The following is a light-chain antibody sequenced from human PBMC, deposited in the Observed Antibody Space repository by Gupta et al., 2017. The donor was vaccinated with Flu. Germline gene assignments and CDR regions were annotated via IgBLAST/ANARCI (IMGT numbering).Light chain of an antibody. CDR3: CSYAGSNNVV. V-gene: IGLV2-8*01. J-gene: IGLJ3*02. Sequence: SVTISCTGTSSDVGDYDYVSWYQHHPGTAPIVMFYDVSQRPSGVPGRFAGSKSGNTAFLTVSGLQAEDDAYYYCCSYAGSNNVVFGGGTKLTVL. CDR2: DVS. CDR1: SSDVGDYDY.